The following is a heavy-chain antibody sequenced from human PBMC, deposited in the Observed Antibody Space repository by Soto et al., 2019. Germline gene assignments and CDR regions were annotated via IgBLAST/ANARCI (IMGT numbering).Heavy chain of an antibody. J-gene: IGHJ3*02. V-gene: IGHV3-23*01. Sequence: EVQLLESGGGLVQPGGSLRLSCAAFGFAFSSYAMSWVRQAPGKGLEWVSAISGSGGSTYYADSVKGRFTISRDNSKNTLYLQMNSLRAEDTAVYYCARAGYCSGGSCYSHAFDIWGQGTMVTVSS. CDR1: GFAFSSYA. CDR2: ISGSGGST. D-gene: IGHD2-15*01. CDR3: ARAGYCSGGSCYSHAFDI.